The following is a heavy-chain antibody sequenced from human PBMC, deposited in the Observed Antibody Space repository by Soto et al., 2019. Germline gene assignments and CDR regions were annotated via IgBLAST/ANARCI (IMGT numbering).Heavy chain of an antibody. D-gene: IGHD6-19*01. V-gene: IGHV3-33*01. CDR2: IWYDGSNK. CDR3: ARDLSIAVANTSPPYGMDV. Sequence: QVQLVESGGGVVQPGRSLRLSCAASGFTFSSYGMHWVRQAPGKGLEWVAVIWYDGSNKYYADSVKGRFTISRDNSKNTQYLQMSSLRAEDTAVYYCARDLSIAVANTSPPYGMDVWGQGTTVTVSS. J-gene: IGHJ6*02. CDR1: GFTFSSYG.